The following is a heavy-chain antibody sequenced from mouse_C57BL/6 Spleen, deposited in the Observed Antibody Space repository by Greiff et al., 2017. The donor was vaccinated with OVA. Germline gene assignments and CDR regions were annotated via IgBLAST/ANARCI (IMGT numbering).Heavy chain of an antibody. V-gene: IGHV1-82*01. CDR3: AREADYYGNNDYCAVDY. J-gene: IGHJ4*01. Sequence: VQLQQSGPELVKPGASVKISCKASGYAFSSSWMNWVKQRPGKGLEWIGRIYPGDGDTNYNGKFKGKATLSADKSSRTAYMQLSSLTSADSTVYFCAREADYYGNNDYCAVDYGGQGTSVTVSA. CDR1: GYAFSSSW. CDR2: IYPGDGDT. D-gene: IGHD2-1*01.